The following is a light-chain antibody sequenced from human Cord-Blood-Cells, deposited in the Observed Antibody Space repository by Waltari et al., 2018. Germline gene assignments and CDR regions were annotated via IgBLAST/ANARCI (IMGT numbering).Light chain of an antibody. CDR2: YVS. CDR1: SSDVGGYNT. CDR3: SSYTSSSTWV. V-gene: IGLV2-14*01. Sequence: QSALTQPASVSGSPGQSITISCTGTSSDVGGYNTVSWYQQHPGKAPKLMIYYVSNRPSGVSNRFSGSKSGNTASLTISGLQAEDEADYYCSSYTSSSTWVFGGGTKLTVL. J-gene: IGLJ3*02.